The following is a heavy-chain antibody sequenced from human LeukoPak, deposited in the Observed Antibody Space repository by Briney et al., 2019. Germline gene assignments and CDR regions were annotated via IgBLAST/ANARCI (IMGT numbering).Heavy chain of an antibody. Sequence: GASVKVSCKASGYTFASYGISWVRQAPGQGLEWMGWISAYNGNTNYAQKLQGRVTMTTDTSTSTAYMELRSLRSDDTAVYYCARDYAGIQPGGTGYWGQGTLVTVSS. J-gene: IGHJ4*02. D-gene: IGHD5-18*01. CDR1: GYTFASYG. CDR3: ARDYAGIQPGGTGY. CDR2: ISAYNGNT. V-gene: IGHV1-18*01.